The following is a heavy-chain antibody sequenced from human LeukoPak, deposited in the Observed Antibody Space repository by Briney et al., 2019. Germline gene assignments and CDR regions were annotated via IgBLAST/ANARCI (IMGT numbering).Heavy chain of an antibody. CDR1: GFTFSSYA. D-gene: IGHD4-23*01. CDR3: AKDKNYGGNSEIDY. J-gene: IGHJ4*02. Sequence: PGGSVRLSCAASGFTFSSYAMSWVRQAPGKGLEWVSAISGSGGSTYYADSVKGRFTISRDNSMNTLYLQMNSLRAEDTAVYYCAKDKNYGGNSEIDYWGQGTLVTVSS. CDR2: ISGSGGST. V-gene: IGHV3-23*01.